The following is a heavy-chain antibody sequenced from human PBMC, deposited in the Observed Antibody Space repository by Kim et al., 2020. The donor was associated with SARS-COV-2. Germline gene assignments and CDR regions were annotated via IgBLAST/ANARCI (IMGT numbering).Heavy chain of an antibody. D-gene: IGHD3-22*01. Sequence: SETLSLTCTVSGGSISSSAYYWGWIRQPPGKGLEWIGSVYYTGSTYYNPSLKSRVTISVDTSKNQFSLKLSSVTAADTAGYYCARRFRGTSRRLLGLHQFDDWGQGNLVTVSS. V-gene: IGHV4-39*01. CDR1: GGSISSSAYY. J-gene: IGHJ4*02. CDR3: ARRFRGTSRRLLGLHQFDD. CDR2: VYYTGST.